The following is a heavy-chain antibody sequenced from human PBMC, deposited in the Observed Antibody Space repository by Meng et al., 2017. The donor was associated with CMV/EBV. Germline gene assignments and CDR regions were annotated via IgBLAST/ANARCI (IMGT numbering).Heavy chain of an antibody. V-gene: IGHV6-1*01. D-gene: IGHD6-13*01. CDR1: VDRVSSNSAA. CDR2: TYYRSELYN. J-gene: IGHJ5*02. CDR3: ARDPHSSSWYGWFDP. Sequence: QPSCPGLVSPAQTPSPTFAIPVDRVSSNSAAWTWIRQSPPRGREWLGRTYYRSELYNDDAVSVKSRIPINPDTSKNQFSLQLNSVTPEDTAVYYCARDPHSSSWYGWFDPWGQGTLVTVSS.